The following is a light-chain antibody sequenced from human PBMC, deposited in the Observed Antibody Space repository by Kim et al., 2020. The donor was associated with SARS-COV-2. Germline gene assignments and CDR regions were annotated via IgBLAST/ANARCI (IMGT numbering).Light chain of an antibody. J-gene: IGLJ2*01. CDR3: NSRDSSGNHLL. Sequence: SSELTQDPAVSVVLGQTVRITCQGDSLRSYYASWYQQKPGQAPIVVIYGKNNRPSGIPDRFSGSSSGNTASLTITGAQAEDEADYYCNSRDSSGNHLLFGGGTQLTV. CDR2: GKN. CDR1: SLRSYY. V-gene: IGLV3-19*01.